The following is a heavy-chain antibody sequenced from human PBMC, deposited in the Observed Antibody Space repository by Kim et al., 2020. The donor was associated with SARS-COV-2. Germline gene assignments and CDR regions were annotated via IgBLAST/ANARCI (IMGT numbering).Heavy chain of an antibody. Sequence: ASVKVSCKASGYTFTSYGISWVRQAPGQGLEWMGWISAYNGNTNYAQKLQGRVTMTTDTSTSTAYMELRSLRSDDTAVYYCARDTAWVVVAATDYYYYGMDVWGQGTTVTDSS. CDR3: ARDTAWVVVAATDYYYYGMDV. CDR2: ISAYNGNT. J-gene: IGHJ6*02. V-gene: IGHV1-18*01. D-gene: IGHD2-15*01. CDR1: GYTFTSYG.